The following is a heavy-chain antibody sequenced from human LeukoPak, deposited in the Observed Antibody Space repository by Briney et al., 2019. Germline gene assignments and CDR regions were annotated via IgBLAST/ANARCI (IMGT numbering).Heavy chain of an antibody. CDR2: INHSGST. J-gene: IGHJ2*01. CDR1: GGSFSGYY. CDR3: ARGPLGSGWYVADWYFGL. V-gene: IGHV4-34*01. Sequence: SETLSLTCAVYGGSFSGYYWSWIRQPPGKGLEWIGEINHSGSTNYNPSLKSRVTISVDTSKNQFSLKLSSVTAADTAVYYCARGPLGSGWYVADWYFGLWGRGALVTVSS. D-gene: IGHD6-19*01.